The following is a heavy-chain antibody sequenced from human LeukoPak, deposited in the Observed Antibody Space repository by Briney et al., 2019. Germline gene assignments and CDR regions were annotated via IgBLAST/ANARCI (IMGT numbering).Heavy chain of an antibody. D-gene: IGHD6-13*01. Sequence: GGSLRLSCAASGFTLNNYAMGWVRQAPGKGLEWVSGISGTGGSRYYADSVKGRFTISRDNSKNTLSLQMNSLRAEDTAVYYCAKATYSSSWNLYFDYWGQGTLVTVSS. J-gene: IGHJ4*02. CDR1: GFTLNNYA. V-gene: IGHV3-23*01. CDR2: ISGTGGSR. CDR3: AKATYSSSWNLYFDY.